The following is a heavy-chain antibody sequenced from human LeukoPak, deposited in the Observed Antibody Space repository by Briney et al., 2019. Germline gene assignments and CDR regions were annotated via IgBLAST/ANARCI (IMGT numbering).Heavy chain of an antibody. CDR2: ISSSSSYI. Sequence: GGSLRLSCAASGFTFSSYSMNWVRQAPGKGLEWASSISSSSSYIYYADSVKGRFTISRDNAKNSLYLQMNSLRAEDTAVYYCARGAARGSGRIYWGQGTLVTVSS. J-gene: IGHJ4*02. CDR3: ARGAARGSGRIY. V-gene: IGHV3-21*01. CDR1: GFTFSSYS. D-gene: IGHD3-10*01.